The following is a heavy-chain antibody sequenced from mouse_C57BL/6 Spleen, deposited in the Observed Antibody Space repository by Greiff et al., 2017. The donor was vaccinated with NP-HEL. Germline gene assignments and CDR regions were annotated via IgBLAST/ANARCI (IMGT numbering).Heavy chain of an antibody. CDR2: ISSGSSTI. Sequence: EVHLVESGGGLVKPGGSLKLSCAASGFTFSDYGMHWVRQAPEKGLEWVAYISSGSSTIYYADTVKGRFTISRDNAKNTLFLQMTSLRSEDTAMYYCARWIYDYDAGDWYFDVWGTGTTVTVSS. J-gene: IGHJ1*03. V-gene: IGHV5-17*01. CDR3: ARWIYDYDAGDWYFDV. D-gene: IGHD2-4*01. CDR1: GFTFSDYG.